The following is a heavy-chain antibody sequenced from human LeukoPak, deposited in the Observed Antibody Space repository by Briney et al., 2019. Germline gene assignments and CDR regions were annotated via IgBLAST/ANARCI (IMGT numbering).Heavy chain of an antibody. Sequence: PGRSLRLSCAASGFTVSSYAIHWVRQPPGKGLEWVAAISYDGSNKYYADSVKGRFTISRDNAKNSLFLQMNSLRGEGTAVYYCTREYLTVSYFDYWGQGTLVTVSS. CDR1: GFTVSSYA. CDR3: TREYLTVSYFDY. V-gene: IGHV3-30-3*01. CDR2: ISYDGSNK. J-gene: IGHJ4*02. D-gene: IGHD4-11*01.